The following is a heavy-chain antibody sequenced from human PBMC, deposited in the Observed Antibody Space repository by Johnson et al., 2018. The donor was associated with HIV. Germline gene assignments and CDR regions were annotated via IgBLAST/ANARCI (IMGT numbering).Heavy chain of an antibody. V-gene: IGHV3-9*01. CDR3: AKGGVAAAKGAFDI. Sequence: VQLVESGGGVVRPGGSLRLSCVGSGFTFDDYALSWVRQLPGKGLEWVSGISWNSDSIGYADSVKGRFTISRDTAKNSLYLQMNSLRTEDTALYYCAKGGVAAAKGAFDIWGQGTMVSVSS. D-gene: IGHD6-25*01. CDR1: GFTFDDYA. CDR2: ISWNSDSI. J-gene: IGHJ3*02.